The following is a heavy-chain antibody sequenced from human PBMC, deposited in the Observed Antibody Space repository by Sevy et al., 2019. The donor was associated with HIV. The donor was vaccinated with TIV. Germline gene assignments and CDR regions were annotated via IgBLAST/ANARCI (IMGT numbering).Heavy chain of an antibody. J-gene: IGHJ1*01. CDR2: IYYSGST. Sequence: SETLSLTCTVSGGSISSSSYYWGWIRQPPGKGLEWIGSIYYSGSTYYNPSLKSRVTISVDTSKNQFSLKLSSVTAADTAVYYSARQYYHGSGSYPEYFQHWGQGTLVTVSS. CDR1: GGSISSSSYY. D-gene: IGHD3-10*01. CDR3: ARQYYHGSGSYPEYFQH. V-gene: IGHV4-39*01.